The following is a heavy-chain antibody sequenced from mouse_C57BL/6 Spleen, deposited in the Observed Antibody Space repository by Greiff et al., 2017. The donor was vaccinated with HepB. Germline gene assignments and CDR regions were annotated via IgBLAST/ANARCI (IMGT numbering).Heavy chain of an antibody. CDR2: INPYNGGT. D-gene: IGHD3-2*02. CDR1: GYTFTDYY. V-gene: IGHV1-19*01. Sequence: VQLQQSGPVLVKPGASVKMSCKASGYTFTDYYMNWVKQSHGKSLEWIGVINPYNGGTSYNQKFKGKATLTVDKSSSTAYMELNSLTSEDSAVYYCAGNSSGYPAWFAYWGQGTLVTVSA. J-gene: IGHJ3*01. CDR3: AGNSSGYPAWFAY.